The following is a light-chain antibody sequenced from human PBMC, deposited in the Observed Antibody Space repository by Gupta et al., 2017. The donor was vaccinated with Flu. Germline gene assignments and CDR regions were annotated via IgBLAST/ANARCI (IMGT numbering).Light chain of an antibody. CDR3: QQDDSTPIT. J-gene: IGKJ4*01. CDR2: WAS. Sequence: DIVMTQSPDALAVSLGERATVNCKSSQSVLYDSSNGNSLAWYQQKPGQPPKLLIYWASTRESGVPDRFIGSGSGTDFTLTISSLQAEDVAIYYCQQDDSTPITFGGGTKVEIK. V-gene: IGKV4-1*01. CDR1: QSVLYDSSNGNS.